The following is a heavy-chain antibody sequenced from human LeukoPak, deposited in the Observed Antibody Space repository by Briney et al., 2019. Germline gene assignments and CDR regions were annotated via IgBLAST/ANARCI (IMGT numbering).Heavy chain of an antibody. CDR2: IYYSGST. V-gene: IGHV4-59*01. J-gene: IGHJ3*02. CDR1: GGSISSYY. D-gene: IGHD3-10*01. Sequence: PSETLSLTCTVSGGSISSYYWSWIRQPPGKGLEWIGYIYYSGSTNYNPSLKSRVTISVDTSKNQFSLKLSSVTAADTAVYYCARDLKWSVTMVRGHAFEIWGQGTMVTVSS. CDR3: ARDLKWSVTMVRGHAFEI.